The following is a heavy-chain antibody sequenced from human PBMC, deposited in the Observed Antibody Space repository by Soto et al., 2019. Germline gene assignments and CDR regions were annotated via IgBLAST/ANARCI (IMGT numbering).Heavy chain of an antibody. CDR2: IHGGGDYT. CDR1: GFPFDCCA. CDR3: SKQRVHASHTNGSVDG. D-gene: IGHD6-25*01. Sequence: EVQLLESGGGLVQPGGSLRLSCAASGFPFDCCAMSWVRQAPGKGLEWVSTIHGGGDYTHYTDSVKGRFTISRDNSGNNWYAQVIRLRADDTAIYFGSKQRVHASHTNGSVDGWGRGTLVNVSS. V-gene: IGHV3-23*01. J-gene: IGHJ2*01.